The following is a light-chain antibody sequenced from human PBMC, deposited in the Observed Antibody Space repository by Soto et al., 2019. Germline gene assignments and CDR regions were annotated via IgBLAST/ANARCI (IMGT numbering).Light chain of an antibody. CDR3: QHYNNWPLLT. V-gene: IGKV3-15*01. J-gene: IGKJ4*01. CDR2: GAS. CDR1: QSVSSN. Sequence: EIVMTQSPATLSVSAGERVNLSCRASQSVSSNLAWYQRKPGQAPRLLILGASTRATGIPARFSGSGSGTEFTLTISSLQSEDFAVYYCQHYNNWPLLTFGGGTKVEIK.